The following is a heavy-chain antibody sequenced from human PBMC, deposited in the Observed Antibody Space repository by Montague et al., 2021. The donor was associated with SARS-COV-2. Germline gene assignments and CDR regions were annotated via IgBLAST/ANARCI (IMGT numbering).Heavy chain of an antibody. D-gene: IGHD1-26*01. CDR1: GFTFTSYG. CDR2: ITVSGAGT. J-gene: IGHJ4*02. CDR3: AKRGSYFFDY. V-gene: IGHV3-23*01. Sequence: SLRLSCAASGFTFTSYGMAWVRQAPGKGLEWVSVITVSGAGTYYAESVEGRFTISRDHSRNTLFLQMNSLRAEDTAVYYCAKRGSYFFDYWGREPWSSSPQ.